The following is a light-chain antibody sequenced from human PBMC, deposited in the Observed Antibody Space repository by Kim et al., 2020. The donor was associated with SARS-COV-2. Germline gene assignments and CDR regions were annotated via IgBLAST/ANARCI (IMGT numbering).Light chain of an antibody. Sequence: SYELTQPPSVSVSPGQSASITCSGDELGSKYTSWYQLKPGQSPVLVIYQDRKRPSGIPERFSGSNSGNTATLTISGTQAMDEAVYYCQAWESSTGVFGGG. V-gene: IGLV3-1*01. CDR1: ELGSKY. CDR3: QAWESSTGV. J-gene: IGLJ3*02. CDR2: QDR.